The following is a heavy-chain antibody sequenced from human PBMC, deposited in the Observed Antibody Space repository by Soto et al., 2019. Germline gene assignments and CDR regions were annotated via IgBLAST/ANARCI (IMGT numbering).Heavy chain of an antibody. CDR3: AREGNEGYSYLSY. CDR2: IYYSGST. D-gene: IGHD5-18*01. Sequence: QVQLQESGPGLVKPSQTLSLTCTVSGGSISSGGYYWSWIRQPPGKGLEWIGYIYYSGSTYYNPSLKSRVTISVDTSKNQFSLKLSSVTAADTAVYYCAREGNEGYSYLSYWGQGTLVTVSS. CDR1: GGSISSGGYY. V-gene: IGHV4-31*03. J-gene: IGHJ4*02.